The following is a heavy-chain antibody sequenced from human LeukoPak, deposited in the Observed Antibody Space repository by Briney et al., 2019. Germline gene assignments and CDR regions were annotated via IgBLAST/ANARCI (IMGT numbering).Heavy chain of an antibody. CDR2: ISWNSGSI. CDR1: GFTFDDYA. V-gene: IGHV3-9*01. J-gene: IGHJ4*02. CDR3: AKDFRDILTGYMDFDY. D-gene: IGHD3-9*01. Sequence: GRSLRLSCAASGFTFDDYAMHWVRQAPGKGLEWVSGISWNSGSIGYADSVKGRFTISRDNAKNSLYLQMNSLRAEDTALYYCAKDFRDILTGYMDFDYWGQGTLVTVSS.